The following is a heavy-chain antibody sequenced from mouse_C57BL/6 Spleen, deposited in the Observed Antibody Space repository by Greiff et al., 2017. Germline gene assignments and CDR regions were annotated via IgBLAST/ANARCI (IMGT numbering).Heavy chain of an antibody. CDR3: TRDYDYDADDY. Sequence: EVQLQQSGTVLARPGASVKMSCKTSGYTFTSYWMHWVKQRPGQGLEWIGAIYPGNSDTSYNQKFKGKAKLTAVTSASTAYMELSSLTNEDSAFYYCTRDYDYDADDYWGQGTTLTVSS. CDR2: IYPGNSDT. CDR1: GYTFTSYW. J-gene: IGHJ2*01. D-gene: IGHD2-4*01. V-gene: IGHV1-5*01.